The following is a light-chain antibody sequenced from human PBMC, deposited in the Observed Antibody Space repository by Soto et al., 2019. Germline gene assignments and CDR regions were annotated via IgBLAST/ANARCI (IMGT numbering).Light chain of an antibody. CDR3: QQYNPYSPYT. CDR2: KAS. CDR1: QSISNW. Sequence: DIQMTQSPSTLPASVGDRVTITCRASQSISNWLAWYQQKAGKAPKLLIYKASSLESGVPSRFSGSGSGTEFTLTISSLQPDDFATYYCQQYNPYSPYTFGQGTK. J-gene: IGKJ2*01. V-gene: IGKV1-5*03.